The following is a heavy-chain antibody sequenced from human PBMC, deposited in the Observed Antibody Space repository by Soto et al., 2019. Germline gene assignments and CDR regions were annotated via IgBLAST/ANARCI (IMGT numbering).Heavy chain of an antibody. CDR3: ARLPYYYDSSGSLYYFDY. J-gene: IGHJ4*02. CDR1: GGSSRSYY. V-gene: IGHV4-59*08. CDR2: IYYSGST. Sequence: SETLSLTCTVSGGSSRSYYWSWIRQPPGKGLEWIGYIYYSGSTNYNPSLKSRVTISVDTSKNQFSLKLSSVTAADTAVYYCARLPYYYDSSGSLYYFDYWGQGTLVTVSS. D-gene: IGHD3-22*01.